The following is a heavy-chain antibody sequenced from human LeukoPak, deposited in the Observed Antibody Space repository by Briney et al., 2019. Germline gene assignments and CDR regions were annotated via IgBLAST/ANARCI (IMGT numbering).Heavy chain of an antibody. V-gene: IGHV1-2*02. Sequence: GASVKVSCKASGYTFTGYYMHWVRQAPGQGLEWMGWINPHSGGINSAQKFQGRVTMPRDTSISTAYMELSRLRSDDTAVYYCARAYDYGGNLVPFDYWGQGTLVTVSS. CDR3: ARAYDYGGNLVPFDY. CDR1: GYTFTGYY. D-gene: IGHD4-23*01. J-gene: IGHJ4*02. CDR2: INPHSGGI.